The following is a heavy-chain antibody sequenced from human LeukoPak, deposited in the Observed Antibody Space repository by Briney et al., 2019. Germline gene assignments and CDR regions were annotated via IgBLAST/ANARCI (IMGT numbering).Heavy chain of an antibody. CDR3: ARQGRGVYYYDSSGYLDY. Sequence: PSQTLSLTCTVSGGSISSYYWSWIRQPPGKGLEWIGYIYYSGSTNYNPSLKSRVTISVDTSKNQFSLKLSSVTAADTAVYYCARQGRGVYYYDSSGYLDYWGQGTLVTVPS. CDR2: IYYSGST. CDR1: GGSISSYY. D-gene: IGHD3-22*01. J-gene: IGHJ4*02. V-gene: IGHV4-59*08.